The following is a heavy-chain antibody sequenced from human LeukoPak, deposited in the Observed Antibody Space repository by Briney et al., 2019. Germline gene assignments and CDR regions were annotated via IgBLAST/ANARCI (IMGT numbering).Heavy chain of an antibody. V-gene: IGHV3-11*04. CDR3: ARDPGVVVLDAFDI. CDR1: GFTFSDYY. CDR2: ISSSGSTI. D-gene: IGHD2-2*01. J-gene: IGHJ3*02. Sequence: GGSLRLSCAASGFTFSDYYMSWIRQAPGKGLEWVSYISSSGSTIYYADSVKGRFTISRDNAKNSLYLQMNSLRGEDTAVYYCARDPGVVVLDAFDIWGQGTTVTVSS.